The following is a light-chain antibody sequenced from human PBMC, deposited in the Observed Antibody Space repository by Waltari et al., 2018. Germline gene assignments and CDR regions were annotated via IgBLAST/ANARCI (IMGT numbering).Light chain of an antibody. CDR2: GAT. Sequence: EIVLTQSPDTLSVSPGERVTLSCRANQDVSSSFLAWYQQKPGQAPMLLIYGATTRASGTPDRFSGGQSGTDFSLTITRLEPDDVAIYYCQQYGSPRKTFGQGTKVEIK. J-gene: IGKJ1*01. CDR1: QDVSSSF. V-gene: IGKV3-20*01. CDR3: QQYGSPRKT.